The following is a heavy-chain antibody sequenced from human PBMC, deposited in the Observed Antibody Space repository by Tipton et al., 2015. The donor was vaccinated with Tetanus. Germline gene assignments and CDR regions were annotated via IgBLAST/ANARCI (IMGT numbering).Heavy chain of an antibody. V-gene: IGHV3-11*01. CDR2: LSHSGTTI. J-gene: IGHJ5*02. D-gene: IGHD6-13*01. Sequence: SLRLSCAASDFPFSDYYMAWIRHAPGKGLEWVSYLSHSGTTIYYADSVKGRFTISRDNSKKSLYMQMNSLRGEDTAVYYCAKALGSSAWYGTWGQGTLVTVSS. CDR1: DFPFSDYY. CDR3: AKALGSSAWYGT.